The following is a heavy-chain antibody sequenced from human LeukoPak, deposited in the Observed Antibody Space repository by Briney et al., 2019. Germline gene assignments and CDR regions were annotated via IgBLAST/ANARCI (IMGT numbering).Heavy chain of an antibody. V-gene: IGHV4-31*03. D-gene: IGHD5-18*01. CDR3: AREEVGYSYGYKWFDP. CDR2: IYYSGST. CDR1: GGSISSGGYY. Sequence: SQTLSLTCTVSGGSISSGGYYWSWIRQHPGKGLEWIGYIYYSGSTYYNPSLKSRVTISVDTSKNQFSLKLSSVTAADTAVYYCAREEVGYSYGYKWFDPWGQGTLVTVSS. J-gene: IGHJ5*02.